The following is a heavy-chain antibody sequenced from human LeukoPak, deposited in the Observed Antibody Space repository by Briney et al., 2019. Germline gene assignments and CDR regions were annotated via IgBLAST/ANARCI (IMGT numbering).Heavy chain of an antibody. CDR2: ISTYNGNT. CDR1: GGTFSSYA. V-gene: IGHV1-18*01. CDR3: ARGTKDLVGITWYYYMDV. D-gene: IGHD2-2*01. Sequence: ASVKVSCKASGGTFSSYAISWVRQAPGQGLEWMGWISTYNGNTNYAQKLQGRVSMTTDTSTSTAYMDLRSLRSDDTAVYYCARGTKDLVGITWYYYMDVWGKGTTVTVSS. J-gene: IGHJ6*03.